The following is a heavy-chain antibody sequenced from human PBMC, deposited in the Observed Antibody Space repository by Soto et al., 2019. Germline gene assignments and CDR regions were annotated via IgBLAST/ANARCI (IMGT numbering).Heavy chain of an antibody. J-gene: IGHJ3*01. CDR2: IWYDGRTE. V-gene: IGHV3-33*06. Sequence: QMQLVASGGGDVQPGRSLRLSCAASGFTFTNYHMHWVRQAPGKGLEWVAVIWYDGRTEYCAESVEGRFTISRDNSKNTVYLHLNSLRAEDTAVYYCAKDKQRFLEWLLSAALDLRGQGTMVTV. CDR3: AKDKQRFLEWLLSAALDL. D-gene: IGHD3-3*01. CDR1: GFTFTNYH.